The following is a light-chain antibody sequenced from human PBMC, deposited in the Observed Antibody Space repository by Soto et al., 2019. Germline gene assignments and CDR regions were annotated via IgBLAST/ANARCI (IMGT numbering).Light chain of an antibody. CDR3: GAWDSGLSGHV. Sequence: QSVLTQPPSVSAAPGQKVTISCSGSNSNIGNTYVSWYQQLPGTAPKLLIYENNKRPSGIPDRFSGSKSGTSATLGITGLQTGDEADYYCGAWDSGLSGHVFGTGTKVTV. J-gene: IGLJ1*01. V-gene: IGLV1-51*02. CDR2: ENN. CDR1: NSNIGNTY.